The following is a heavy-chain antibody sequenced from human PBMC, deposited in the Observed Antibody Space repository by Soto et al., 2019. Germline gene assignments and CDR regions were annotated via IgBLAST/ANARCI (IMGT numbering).Heavy chain of an antibody. J-gene: IGHJ4*02. CDR1: GFTFSSYS. V-gene: IGHV3-21*01. CDR3: AKDAFRYFDWTCDY. D-gene: IGHD3-9*01. CDR2: ISSSSSNT. Sequence: PGGSLRLSCAASGFTFSSYSMNWVRQAPGKGLEWVASISSSSSNTYYADSVKGRFTISRDNAKNTLYLEMSSLRAEDTAVYYCAKDAFRYFDWTCDYWGQGTLVTVSS.